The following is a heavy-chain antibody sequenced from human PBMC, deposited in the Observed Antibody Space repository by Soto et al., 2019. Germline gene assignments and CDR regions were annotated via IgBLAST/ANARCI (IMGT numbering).Heavy chain of an antibody. J-gene: IGHJ6*02. CDR3: ARSDRTLVTSYSLDV. V-gene: IGHV4-34*01. Sequence: QVQLQQWGAGLLKPSETLSLTCAVYGGSFSGYYWTWILQPPGKGLEWIGEINHSGTINFNPSLNSRLSISLDTCNKHFSLKLSSVTDAETAAYYCARSDRTLVTSYSLDVWSQGTTVNVS. CDR2: INHSGTI. CDR1: GGSFSGYY. D-gene: IGHD2-21*02.